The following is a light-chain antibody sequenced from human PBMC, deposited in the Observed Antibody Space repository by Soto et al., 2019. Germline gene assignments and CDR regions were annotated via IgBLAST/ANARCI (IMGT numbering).Light chain of an antibody. J-gene: IGKJ2*01. V-gene: IGKV3-15*01. CDR2: GAF. CDR1: QSINSE. CDR3: QQGHNWPLT. Sequence: EIVMTQSPATLSLSPGERAALSCRASQSINSELAWYQQKPGQPPRLLIYGAFTRATGVPARFTGSESGSEFTLTISVLQSEDFAVYYCQQGHNWPLTFGQGTRLEI.